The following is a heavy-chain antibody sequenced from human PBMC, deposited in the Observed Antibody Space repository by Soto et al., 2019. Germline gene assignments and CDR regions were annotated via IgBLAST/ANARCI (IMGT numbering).Heavy chain of an antibody. CDR3: ARHLPVGAMDYYYGMDV. D-gene: IGHD1-26*01. CDR2: IYYSGST. V-gene: IGHV4-39*01. Sequence: PSETLSLTCTVSGGSISSSSYYWGWIRQPPGKGLEWIGSIYYSGSTYYNPSLKSRVTISVDTSKNQFSLKLSSVTAADTAVYYCARHLPVGAMDYYYGMDVWGQGTTVTVSS. J-gene: IGHJ6*02. CDR1: GGSISSSSYY.